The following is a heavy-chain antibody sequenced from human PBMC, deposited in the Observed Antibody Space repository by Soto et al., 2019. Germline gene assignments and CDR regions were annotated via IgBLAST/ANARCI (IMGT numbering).Heavy chain of an antibody. V-gene: IGHV4-59*08. Sequence: SETLSLTCTVSGGSISSYYWSWIRQPPGKGLEWIGYIYYSGSTNYNPSLKSRVTISVDTSKNQFSLKLSSVTAADTAVYYCARGVFDSSSSYGMDVWGQGTTVTVSS. J-gene: IGHJ6*02. D-gene: IGHD6-13*01. CDR1: GGSISSYY. CDR2: IYYSGST. CDR3: ARGVFDSSSSYGMDV.